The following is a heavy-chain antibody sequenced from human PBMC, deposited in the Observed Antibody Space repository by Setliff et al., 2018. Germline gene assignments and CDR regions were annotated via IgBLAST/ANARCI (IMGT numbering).Heavy chain of an antibody. CDR2: VYTTGST. Sequence: KPSETLSLTCTFSGGSISNYHWSWIRQPPGKGLEWIGSVYTTGSTNYNPSLKSRVTILLDTPKNQFSLKLSSVTAADTAVYYCARSPFVYSNGDGYYYDRNYYNYMDVWGKGTTVTVSS. CDR1: GGSISNYH. V-gene: IGHV4-4*08. CDR3: ARSPFVYSNGDGYYYDRNYYNYMDV. D-gene: IGHD3-22*01. J-gene: IGHJ6*03.